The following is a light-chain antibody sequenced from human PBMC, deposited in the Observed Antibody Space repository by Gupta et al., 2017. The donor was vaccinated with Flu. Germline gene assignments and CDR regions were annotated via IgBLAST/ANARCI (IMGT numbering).Light chain of an antibody. CDR2: EAS. CDR1: ESISDSH. J-gene: IGKJ4*01. Sequence: PATLSWSPGQRFDLSCRTSESISDSHLAWFQQKPGQAPRLLIYEASIRGTGIPDRFSGSGYGRDFTLTGSGREPDDRGLYYWQVDRTSLTFDAGTKVEI. V-gene: IGKV3-20*01. CDR3: QVDRTSLT.